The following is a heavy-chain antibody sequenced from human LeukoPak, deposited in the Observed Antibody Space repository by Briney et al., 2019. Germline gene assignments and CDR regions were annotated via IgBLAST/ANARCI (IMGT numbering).Heavy chain of an antibody. Sequence: SQTLSLTCTVSGGSISSGGYYWSWIRQHPGKGLEWIGYIYYSGSTYYNPSLKSRVSISVDTSKSQFSLRLSSVTAADTAVYYCAISDGYCTTTTCYNPFDYWGQGTLVTVSS. J-gene: IGHJ4*02. D-gene: IGHD2-2*02. V-gene: IGHV4-31*03. CDR3: AISDGYCTTTTCYNPFDY. CDR2: IYYSGST. CDR1: GGSISSGGYY.